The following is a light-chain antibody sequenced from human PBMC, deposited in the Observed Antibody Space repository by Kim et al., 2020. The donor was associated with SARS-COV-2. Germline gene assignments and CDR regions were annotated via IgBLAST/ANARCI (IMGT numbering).Light chain of an antibody. CDR3: QQSYGTPRT. Sequence: DIQMTQSPSSLSASVGDRVTITCRASQSIISYLNWYQQKPGTAPKLLIYAASSLQGGVPSRFSGSGSGTDFSLTISSLQPEDFATYYCQQSYGTPRTFGGGTKVDIK. V-gene: IGKV1-39*01. CDR2: AAS. CDR1: QSIISY. J-gene: IGKJ4*01.